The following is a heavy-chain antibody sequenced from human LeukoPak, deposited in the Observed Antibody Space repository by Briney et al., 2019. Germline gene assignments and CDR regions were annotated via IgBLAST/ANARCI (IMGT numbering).Heavy chain of an antibody. Sequence: PSETLSLTCAVYGGSFSGYYWSWIRQPPGKGLEWIGEINHSGSTNYNPSLKSRVTISVDTSKNQFSLKLSSVTAADTAVYYCARLPFYGSGSYYPYGMDVWGKGTTVTVSS. CDR2: INHSGST. V-gene: IGHV4-34*01. CDR1: GGSFSGYY. D-gene: IGHD3-10*01. J-gene: IGHJ6*04. CDR3: ARLPFYGSGSYYPYGMDV.